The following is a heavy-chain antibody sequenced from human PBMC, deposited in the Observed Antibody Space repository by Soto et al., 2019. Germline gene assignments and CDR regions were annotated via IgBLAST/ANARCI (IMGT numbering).Heavy chain of an antibody. CDR1: GYTFTSYG. D-gene: IGHD1-26*01. V-gene: IGHV1-18*04. J-gene: IGHJ5*02. CDR3: ARDLFDSGSYPDKWFDT. Sequence: XSVKVSCRCSGYTFTSYGISLVRQAPGQGLECMGWISAYNGNTNYAQKLQVRVTMTTDTSTSTAYMELRSLRSDDTAVYYCARDLFDSGSYPDKWFDTWGRGTLVTVSS. CDR2: ISAYNGNT.